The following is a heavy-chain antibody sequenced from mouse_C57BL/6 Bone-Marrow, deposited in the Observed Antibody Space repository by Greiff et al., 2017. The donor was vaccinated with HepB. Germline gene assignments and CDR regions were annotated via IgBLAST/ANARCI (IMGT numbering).Heavy chain of an antibody. J-gene: IGHJ3*01. Sequence: EVMLVESGGGLVKPGGSLKLSCAASGFTFSSYAMSWVRQTPEKRLEWVATISDGGSYTYYPDNVKGRFTISRDNAKNNLYLQMSHLKSEDTAMYYCARVYWFAYWGQGTLVTVSA. V-gene: IGHV5-4*03. CDR3: ARVYWFAY. CDR2: ISDGGSYT. CDR1: GFTFSSYA.